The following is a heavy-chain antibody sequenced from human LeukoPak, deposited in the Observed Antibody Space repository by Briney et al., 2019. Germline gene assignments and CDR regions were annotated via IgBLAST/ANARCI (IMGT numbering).Heavy chain of an antibody. V-gene: IGHV3-23*01. CDR3: AKEKYAYGSRGFDY. D-gene: IGHD3-10*01. CDR2: IGGSGDYT. J-gene: IGHJ4*02. CDR1: EFTFSYFA. Sequence: GGSLRLSCAASEFTFSYFAMTWVRQAPGQGLEWVSGIGGSGDYTYYADSVKGRFIISRDNSKNTLYLQLNSLRVDDTAVYYCAKEKYAYGSRGFDYWGPGTLVTVSS.